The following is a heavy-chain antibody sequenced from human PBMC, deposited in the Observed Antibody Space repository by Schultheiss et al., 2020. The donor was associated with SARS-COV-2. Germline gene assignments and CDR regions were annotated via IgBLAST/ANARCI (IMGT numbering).Heavy chain of an antibody. CDR1: GGSISSYY. V-gene: IGHV4-34*01. CDR2: INHSGST. CDR3: ARADVLRYYFDY. D-gene: IGHD3-3*01. Sequence: SQTLSLTCTVSGGSISSYYWSWIRQPPGKGLEWIGEINHSGSTNYNPSLKSRVTISVDTSKNQFSLKLSSVTAADTAVYYCARADVLRYYFDYWGQGNLVTVSS. J-gene: IGHJ4*02.